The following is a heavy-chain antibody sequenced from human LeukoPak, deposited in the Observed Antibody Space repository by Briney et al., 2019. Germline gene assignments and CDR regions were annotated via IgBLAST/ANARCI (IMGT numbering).Heavy chain of an antibody. D-gene: IGHD3-10*01. Sequence: SETLSLTCTVSGGSISTYYWSWIRQPPGKGLEWIGHIHGSGETNYNPSLKSRVTMSPDTSRNQFSLKVNSVTAADTAVYYCARDTYYSGSGTYFEDYFDSRGQGILVTVSS. CDR3: ARDTYYSGSGTYFEDYFDS. CDR2: IHGSGET. V-gene: IGHV4-59*12. CDR1: GGSISTYY. J-gene: IGHJ4*02.